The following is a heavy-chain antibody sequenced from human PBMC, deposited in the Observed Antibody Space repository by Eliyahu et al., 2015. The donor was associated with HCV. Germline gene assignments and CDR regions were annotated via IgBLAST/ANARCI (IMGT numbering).Heavy chain of an antibody. J-gene: IGHJ4*02. Sequence: EVQLVESGGGLVQPGGSLRLSCAASGFIFSSYYMSWVRQAPGKGLEXVANIKRDGSAKFYVDSVEGRFAISRDNGKNSLYLQMNTLRVDDTAMYYCARDARDSEYATFDLWGQGILVTVSS. CDR2: IKRDGSAK. V-gene: IGHV3-7*05. CDR3: ARDARDSEYATFDL. CDR1: GFIFSSYY. D-gene: IGHD2/OR15-2a*01.